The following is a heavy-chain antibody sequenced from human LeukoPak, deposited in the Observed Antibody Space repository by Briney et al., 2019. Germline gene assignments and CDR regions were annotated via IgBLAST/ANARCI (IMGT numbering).Heavy chain of an antibody. D-gene: IGHD3-22*01. V-gene: IGHV1-46*01. Sequence: ASVKVSCKASGGTFSSYAISWVRQAPGQGLEWMGIINPSGGSTSYAQKFQGRVTMTRDMSTSTVYMELSSLRSEDTAVYYCASGEYYYDSSGYPNDYWGQGTLVTVSS. CDR2: INPSGGST. J-gene: IGHJ4*02. CDR3: ASGEYYYDSSGYPNDY. CDR1: GGTFSSYA.